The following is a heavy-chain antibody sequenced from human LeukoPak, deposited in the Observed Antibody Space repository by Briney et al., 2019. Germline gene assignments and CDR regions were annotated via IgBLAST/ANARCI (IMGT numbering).Heavy chain of an antibody. CDR3: ARRRAVPGFYYFDY. CDR1: GGSISSYY. CDR2: IHYSGST. V-gene: IGHV4-59*08. Sequence: SETLSLTCTVSGGSISSYYWTWIRQPPGKGLEWIGYIHYSGSTNYNPSLRRRVNISVDTSKNQFSLKLSSLTAADTAVYYCARRRAVPGFYYFDYWGQGTLVTVSS. D-gene: IGHD6-19*01. J-gene: IGHJ4*02.